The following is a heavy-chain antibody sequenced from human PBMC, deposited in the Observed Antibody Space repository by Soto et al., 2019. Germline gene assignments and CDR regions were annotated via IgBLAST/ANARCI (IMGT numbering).Heavy chain of an antibody. CDR1: GGSISSGDYY. CDR3: ARGNILTGYPPHNWFDP. Sequence: SLTCTVSGGSISSGDYYWSWIRQPPGKGLEWIGYIYYSGSTYYNPSLKSRVTISVDTSKNQFSLKLSSVTAADTAVYYCARGNILTGYPPHNWFDPWGQGTLVTVSS. CDR2: IYYSGST. D-gene: IGHD3-9*01. V-gene: IGHV4-30-4*01. J-gene: IGHJ5*02.